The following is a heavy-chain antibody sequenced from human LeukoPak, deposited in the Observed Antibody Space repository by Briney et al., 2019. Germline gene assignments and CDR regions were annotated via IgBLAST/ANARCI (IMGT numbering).Heavy chain of an antibody. V-gene: IGHV3-23*01. J-gene: IGHJ6*02. Sequence: GGSLRLSCAASGFTFSTCAMSWVRKAPGKGLEWVSGISGTTSGTYYADSVKGRFTISRDNSKNTLFLQVNSLRAEDTAVYYCAKVRTYFYHGLDVWGQGTTVTVSS. CDR3: AKVRTYFYHGLDV. CDR2: ISGTTSGT. D-gene: IGHD1-14*01. CDR1: GFTFSTCA.